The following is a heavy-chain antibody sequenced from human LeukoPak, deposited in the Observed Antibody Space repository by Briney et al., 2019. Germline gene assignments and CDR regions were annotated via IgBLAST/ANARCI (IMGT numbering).Heavy chain of an antibody. Sequence: ASVKVSCKASGYTFTSYDINWVRQATGQGLEWMGWMNPNSGNTGYAQKFRGRVTMTRNTSISTAYMELSSPRSEDTAVYYCARDGALWFGESSIWGQGTMVTVSS. CDR3: ARDGALWFGESSI. V-gene: IGHV1-8*01. D-gene: IGHD3-10*01. CDR2: MNPNSGNT. J-gene: IGHJ3*02. CDR1: GYTFTSYD.